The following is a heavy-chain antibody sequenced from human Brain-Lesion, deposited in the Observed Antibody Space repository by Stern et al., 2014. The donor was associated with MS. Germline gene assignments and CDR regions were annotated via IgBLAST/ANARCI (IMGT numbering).Heavy chain of an antibody. J-gene: IGHJ6*02. CDR3: ARGRVVPGFQYYATDV. CDR1: GGSISSGGYY. D-gene: IGHD2-2*01. V-gene: IGHV4-61*02. CDR2: IFNSGST. Sequence: QVQLQESGPGLVKPSQTLSLPCTVSGGSISSGGYYWSWIRQPAGKGLEWIGRIFNSGSTSYNPSLKSRVTISIDTSKNQFSLRRNSMTAADTAVYYCARGRVVPGFQYYATDVWGQGTTVIVSS.